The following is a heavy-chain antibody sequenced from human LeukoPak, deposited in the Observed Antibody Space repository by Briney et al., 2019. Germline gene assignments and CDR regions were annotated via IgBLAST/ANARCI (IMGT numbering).Heavy chain of an antibody. Sequence: PGGSLRLSCAASGFTFSSYAMSWVRQAPGKGLEWVSAISGSGGSTYYADSVKGRFTISRDNSKNTLYLQMNSLRAEDTAVYYCAKDEFRVTIFGVAKTPFDYWGQGILVTVSS. CDR1: GFTFSSYA. V-gene: IGHV3-23*01. J-gene: IGHJ4*02. D-gene: IGHD3-3*01. CDR3: AKDEFRVTIFGVAKTPFDY. CDR2: ISGSGGST.